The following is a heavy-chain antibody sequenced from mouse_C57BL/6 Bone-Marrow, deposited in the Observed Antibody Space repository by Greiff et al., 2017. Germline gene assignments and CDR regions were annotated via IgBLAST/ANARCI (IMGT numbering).Heavy chain of an antibody. CDR1: GFNIKDDY. D-gene: IGHD1-1*01. V-gene: IGHV14-4*01. J-gene: IGHJ1*03. CDR3: TTREVGITTVVDSWYVDV. Sequence: VQLQQSGAELVRPGASVKLSCTASGFNIKDDYMHWVKQRPEQGLEWIGWIDPENGDTEYASKFQGKATITADTSSNTAYLQLSSLTSEDTAVYYWTTREVGITTVVDSWYVDVWGTGTTVTVSS. CDR2: IDPENGDT.